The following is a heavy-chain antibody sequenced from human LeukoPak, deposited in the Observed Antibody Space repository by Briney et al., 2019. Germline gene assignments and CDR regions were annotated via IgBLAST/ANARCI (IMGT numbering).Heavy chain of an antibody. J-gene: IGHJ4*02. D-gene: IGHD4-23*01. Sequence: GGSLRLSCAASGFTFSSYSMNWVRQAPGKGLEWVSYIGSSSSTIYYADSVKGRFTISRDNAKNSLYLQMNSLRAEDTAVYYCAREHLYGGNSDLGYWGQGTLVTVSS. CDR2: IGSSSSTI. CDR3: AREHLYGGNSDLGY. V-gene: IGHV3-48*01. CDR1: GFTFSSYS.